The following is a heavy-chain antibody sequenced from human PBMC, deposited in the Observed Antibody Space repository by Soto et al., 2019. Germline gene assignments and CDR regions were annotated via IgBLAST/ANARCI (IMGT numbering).Heavy chain of an antibody. CDR1: GGSFSGYY. D-gene: IGHD3-9*01. V-gene: IGHV4-34*01. J-gene: IGHJ4*02. Sequence: SETLSLTCAVYGGSFSGYYWSWIRQPPGKGLEWIGEINHSGSTNYNPSLKSRVTISVDTSKNQFSLKLSSVTAADTAVYYCAIRYFDWLHRTAPPRPSFDYWGQGTLVTVSS. CDR3: AIRYFDWLHRTAPPRPSFDY. CDR2: INHSGST.